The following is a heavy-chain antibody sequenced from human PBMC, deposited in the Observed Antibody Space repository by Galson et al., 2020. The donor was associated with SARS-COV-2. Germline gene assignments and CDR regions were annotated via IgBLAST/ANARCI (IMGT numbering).Heavy chain of an antibody. D-gene: IGHD2-2*01. CDR2: IYYSGST. Sequence: SETLSLTCTVSGGSISSSSYYWGWIRPPPGKGLEWIGCIYYSGSTYYNPSLKSRVTISVDTSKNQFSLKLSSVTAADTAVYYCAREGPYSVVVPAARFDPWGQGTLVTVSS. CDR3: AREGPYSVVVPAARFDP. V-gene: IGHV4-39*02. J-gene: IGHJ5*02. CDR1: GGSISSSSYY.